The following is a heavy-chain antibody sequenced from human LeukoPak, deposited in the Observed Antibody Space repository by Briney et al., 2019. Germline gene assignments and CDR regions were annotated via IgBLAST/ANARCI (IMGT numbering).Heavy chain of an antibody. CDR2: ISTGGGNT. Sequence: GGSLRLSCTASGFTFSSYTMSWVRQAPGKGLKWVSPISTGGGNTYYADSVKGRFTVSRDDSKNTLYLQMNSLRAEDTAVYYCAKDGGLWVSAHWGDSWGRGTLVTVSS. D-gene: IGHD7-27*01. J-gene: IGHJ4*02. CDR3: AKDGGLWVSAHWGDS. V-gene: IGHV3-23*01. CDR1: GFTFSSYT.